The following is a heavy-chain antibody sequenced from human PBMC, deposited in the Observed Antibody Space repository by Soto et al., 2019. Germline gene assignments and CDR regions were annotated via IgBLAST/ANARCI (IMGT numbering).Heavy chain of an antibody. CDR3: ARETAYSSSQGGWFDP. J-gene: IGHJ5*02. V-gene: IGHV3-7*01. CDR1: GFTFSTHW. Sequence: EVQLVESGGGLVQPGGSLRLSCAASGFTFSTHWMSWVRQAPGQGLEWVANIKQDGSEKYYVDSVKGRFTISRDNAKNSLYLQMNSLRAEDTAVYYCARETAYSSSQGGWFDPWGQGTLVTVSS. CDR2: IKQDGSEK. D-gene: IGHD6-6*01.